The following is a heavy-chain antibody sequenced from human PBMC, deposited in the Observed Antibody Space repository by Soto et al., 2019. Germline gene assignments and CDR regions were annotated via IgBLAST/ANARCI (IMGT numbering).Heavy chain of an antibody. J-gene: IGHJ6*02. V-gene: IGHV4-34*01. Sequence: PSETLSLTCAVYGGSFSGYYWSWIRQPPGKGLEWIGSIYYSGSTYYNPSLKSRVTISVDTSKNQFSLKLSSVTAADTAVYYCGSATSSSWYGDYYYYYGMDVWGQGTTVTVS. D-gene: IGHD6-13*01. CDR3: GSATSSSWYGDYYYYYGMDV. CDR2: IYYSGST. CDR1: GGSFSGYY.